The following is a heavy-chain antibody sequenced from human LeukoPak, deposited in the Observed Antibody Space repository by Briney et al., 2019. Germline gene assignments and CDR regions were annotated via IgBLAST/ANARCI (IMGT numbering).Heavy chain of an antibody. D-gene: IGHD6-25*01. CDR3: ARDSRSFDY. J-gene: IGHJ4*02. CDR2: IYYSGST. CDR1: GGSISTTSYY. V-gene: IGHV4-39*07. Sequence: PSETLSLTCTVSGGSISTTSYYWGWIRQPPGKGLEWIGSIYYSGSTTYIPSLESRATISQDTSKNQFSLKLTSVTAADTAVYYCARDSRSFDYWGQGTLVTVSS.